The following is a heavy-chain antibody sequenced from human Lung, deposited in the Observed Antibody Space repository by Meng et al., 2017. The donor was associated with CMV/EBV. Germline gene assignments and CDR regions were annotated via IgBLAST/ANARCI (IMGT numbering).Heavy chain of an antibody. D-gene: IGHD1-26*01. CDR2: IRSDGSTT. Sequence: GEXXKISCAASGFTFGSYRMHWVRQPPGKGLEWVSHIRSDGSTTTYADSVKGRFTISRDNAKNTLYLQMDSLRGEDTAVYYCAREEPMLWEAFDLLGQGTMVTVSS. CDR1: GFTFGSYR. V-gene: IGHV3-74*01. J-gene: IGHJ3*01. CDR3: AREEPMLWEAFDL.